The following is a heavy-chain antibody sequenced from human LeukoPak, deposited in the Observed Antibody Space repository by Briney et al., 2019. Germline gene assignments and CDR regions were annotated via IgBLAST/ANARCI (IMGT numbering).Heavy chain of an antibody. CDR2: ISYDGSNK. CDR3: AKSSGIVVVPAAIPGDWFDP. CDR1: GFTFSSYG. Sequence: PGGSLRLSCAASGFTFSSYGMHWVRQAPGKGLVWVAVISYDGSNKYYADSVKGRFTISRDNSKNTLYLQMNSLRAEGTAVYYCAKSSGIVVVPAAIPGDWFDPWGQGTLVTVSS. J-gene: IGHJ5*02. D-gene: IGHD2-2*02. V-gene: IGHV3-30*18.